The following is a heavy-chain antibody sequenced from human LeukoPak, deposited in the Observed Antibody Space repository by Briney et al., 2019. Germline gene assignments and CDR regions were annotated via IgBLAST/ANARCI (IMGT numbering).Heavy chain of an antibody. D-gene: IGHD6-13*01. J-gene: IGHJ6*03. Sequence: PGGSLRLSCAASGFTFSSYGMHWVRQAPGKGLEWVAVIWYDGSNKYYADSAKGRFTISRDNSKNTLYLQMNGLRAEDTAVYYCAKVGYTRYSSSWGYYMDVWGKGTTVTVSS. CDR3: AKVGYTRYSSSWGYYMDV. CDR2: IWYDGSNK. CDR1: GFTFSSYG. V-gene: IGHV3-33*06.